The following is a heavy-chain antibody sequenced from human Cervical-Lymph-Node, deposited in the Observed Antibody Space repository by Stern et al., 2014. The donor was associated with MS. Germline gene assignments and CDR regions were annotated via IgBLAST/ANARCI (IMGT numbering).Heavy chain of an antibody. Sequence: VQLVQSGGEVKKSGESLKISCKGSGYRFTTYWIVWVRQMPGKGLEWMGIIYPDDSDTRYSPSFRGQVTISADKSISTAYLQWSRLKASDTAMYYCATFSGSHSDAFDIWGQGTLVTVSS. J-gene: IGHJ3*02. CDR3: ATFSGSHSDAFDI. V-gene: IGHV5-51*01. D-gene: IGHD1-26*01. CDR2: IYPDDSDT. CDR1: GYRFTTYW.